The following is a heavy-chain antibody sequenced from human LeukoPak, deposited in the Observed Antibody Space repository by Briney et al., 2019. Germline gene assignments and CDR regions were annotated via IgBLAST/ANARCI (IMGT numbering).Heavy chain of an antibody. CDR2: ISYDESNK. J-gene: IGHJ4*02. V-gene: IGHV3-30*09. CDR3: ASRHYDFGYY. Sequence: GGSLRLSCAASGFTFSSYPMHWVRQAPGKGLEWVAVISYDESNKYYADSVKGRFAISRDNSKNTLYLQMNSLRAEDTAVYYCASRHYDFGYYWGQGTLVTVSS. D-gene: IGHD4-17*01. CDR1: GFTFSSYP.